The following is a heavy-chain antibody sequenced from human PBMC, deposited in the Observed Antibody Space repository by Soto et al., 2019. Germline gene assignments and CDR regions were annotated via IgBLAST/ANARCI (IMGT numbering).Heavy chain of an antibody. CDR2: IYYSGST. CDR3: AREGPDYHFDY. D-gene: IGHD3-10*01. CDR1: GGSISSGDYY. J-gene: IGHJ4*02. Sequence: SETLSLTCTVSGGSISSGDYYWSWIRQPPGKGLEWIGYIYYSGSTYYNPSLKSRVTISVDTSKNQFSLKLSSVTAADTAVYYCAREGPDYHFDYWGQGTLVTVSS. V-gene: IGHV4-30-4*01.